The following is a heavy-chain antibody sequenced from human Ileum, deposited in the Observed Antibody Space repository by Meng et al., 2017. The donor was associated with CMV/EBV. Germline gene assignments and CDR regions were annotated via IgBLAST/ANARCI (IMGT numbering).Heavy chain of an antibody. V-gene: IGHV6-1*01. D-gene: IGHD4/OR15-4a*01. Sequence: QVQLQQAGPGLVKPPQPPSLTCAISGDSVSSNIAAWSWIRQSPSRGLEWLGRTYYRSKWYDDYAVSVKSRVTITPDTSKNQFSLHLNSVSPEDTAIYFCAREMGAHDYWGQGTLVTVSS. CDR3: AREMGAHDY. CDR2: TYYRSKWYD. CDR1: GDSVSSNIAA. J-gene: IGHJ4*02.